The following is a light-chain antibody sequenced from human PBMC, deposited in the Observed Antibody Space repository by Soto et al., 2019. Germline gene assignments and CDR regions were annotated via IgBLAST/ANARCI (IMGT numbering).Light chain of an antibody. Sequence: EIVMTQSPATLSVSPGERATLSCRASQSVSSNLAWYQQNPGQAPRLLIYGASTRATGIPARFSGSGSGTEFTLTISSLQSEDFAVYYCQQYNNWRQWTFGQGTKVEIK. V-gene: IGKV3-15*01. CDR1: QSVSSN. CDR3: QQYNNWRQWT. J-gene: IGKJ1*01. CDR2: GAS.